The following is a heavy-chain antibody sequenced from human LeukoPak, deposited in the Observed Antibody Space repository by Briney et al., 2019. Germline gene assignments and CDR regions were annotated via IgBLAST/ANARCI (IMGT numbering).Heavy chain of an antibody. CDR3: ARSSGYGYYFDY. Sequence: PGGSLRLSCAASGFTFSSYEMNWVRQAPGKGLEWVSYISSSGSTIYYADSVKGRFTISRDNSKNTLYLQMGSLRAEDMAVYFCARSSGYGYYFDYWGQGTLVTVSS. CDR2: ISSSGSTI. J-gene: IGHJ4*02. CDR1: GFTFSSYE. V-gene: IGHV3-48*03. D-gene: IGHD3-22*01.